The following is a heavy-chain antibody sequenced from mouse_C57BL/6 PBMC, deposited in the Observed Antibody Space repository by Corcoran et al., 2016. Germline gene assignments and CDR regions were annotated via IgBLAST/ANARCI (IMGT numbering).Heavy chain of an antibody. Sequence: QIQLVQSGPELKKPGETVKISCKASGYTFTTYGMSWVKQAPGKGLKWMGWINTYSGVPTYAEDLQGRFAFSLETSASTAYLQINNLKNEDPATYCCGRRWYGSLYWYFDVWGTGTTVTVSS. CDR1: GYTFTTYG. V-gene: IGHV9-3*01. CDR2: INTYSGVP. D-gene: IGHD1-1*01. CDR3: GRRWYGSLYWYFDV. J-gene: IGHJ1*03.